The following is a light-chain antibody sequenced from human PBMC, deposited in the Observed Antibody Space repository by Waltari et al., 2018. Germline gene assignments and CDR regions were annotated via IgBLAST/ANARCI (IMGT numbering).Light chain of an antibody. CDR2: DVS. J-gene: IGLJ2*01. CDR3: SSYTSSGTLV. V-gene: IGLV2-14*03. Sequence: QSALTQPASVSGSPGQSITIYCSGTSNDIGSYNYISWYQQHPGRAPKLMIYDVSDRPSGLSDRFSGSKSGNTASLSISGLQAEDEADYYCSSYTSSGTLVFGGGTKLTVL. CDR1: SNDIGSYNY.